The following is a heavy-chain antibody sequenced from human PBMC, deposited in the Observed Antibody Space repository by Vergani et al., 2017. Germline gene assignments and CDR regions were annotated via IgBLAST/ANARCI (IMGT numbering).Heavy chain of an antibody. CDR2: IWYDGSNK. CDR3: AKELSGSYYNYFDY. Sequence: QVQLVESGGGVVQPGRSLRLSCAASGFTFSSYGMHWVRQAPGKGLEWVAVIWYDGSNKYYADSVKGRFTISRDNSKNTLYLQMNSLRAEDTAVYYCAKELSGSYYNYFDYWGQGTLVTVSS. D-gene: IGHD1-26*01. J-gene: IGHJ4*02. CDR1: GFTFSSYG. V-gene: IGHV3-33*06.